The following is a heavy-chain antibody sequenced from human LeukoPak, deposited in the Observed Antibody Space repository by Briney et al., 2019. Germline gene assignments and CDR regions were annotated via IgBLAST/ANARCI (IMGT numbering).Heavy chain of an antibody. D-gene: IGHD1-26*01. CDR1: GFTFSSYA. V-gene: IGHV3-30-3*01. CDR3: ARDGARYYFDY. Sequence: GRSLRPSCAASGFTFSSYAMHWVRQAPGKGLEWVAVISYDGSNKYYADSVKGRFTISRDNSKNTLYLQMNSLRAEDTAVYYCARDGARYYFDYWGQGTLVTVSS. J-gene: IGHJ4*02. CDR2: ISYDGSNK.